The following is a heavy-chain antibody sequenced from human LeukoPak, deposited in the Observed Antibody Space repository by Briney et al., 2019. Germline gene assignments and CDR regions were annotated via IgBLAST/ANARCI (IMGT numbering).Heavy chain of an antibody. J-gene: IGHJ4*02. V-gene: IGHV4-4*02. CDR1: GGTISGSNW. CDR3: ARSNVDTAVDY. D-gene: IGHD5-18*01. CDR2: IYHSGTT. Sequence: PSETLSLTCAVSGGTISGSNWWSWVRQPPGMGLGWIGEIYHSGTTNYNPSLKSRVTISVDKSKNQFSLKLSSVTAADTAVYFCARSNVDTAVDYWGQGTLVTVSS.